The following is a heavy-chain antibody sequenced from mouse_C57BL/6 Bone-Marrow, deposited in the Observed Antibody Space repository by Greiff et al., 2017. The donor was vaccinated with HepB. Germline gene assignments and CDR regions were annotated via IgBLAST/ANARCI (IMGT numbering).Heavy chain of an antibody. D-gene: IGHD1-1*01. CDR3: AREHYYGSRYYFDY. V-gene: IGHV1-18*01. CDR2: INPNNGGT. J-gene: IGHJ2*01. CDR1: GYTFTDYN. Sequence: EVQLQQSGPELVKPGASVKIPCKASGYTFTDYNMDWVKQSHGKSLEWIGDINPNNGGTNYNQKFKGKATLTVDKSSSTAYMELRSLTSEDTAVYYCAREHYYGSRYYFDYWGQGTTLTVSS.